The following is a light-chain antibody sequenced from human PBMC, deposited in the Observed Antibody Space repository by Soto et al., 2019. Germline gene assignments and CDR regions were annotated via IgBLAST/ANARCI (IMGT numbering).Light chain of an antibody. CDR2: DAS. J-gene: IGKJ4*02. V-gene: IGKV1-27*01. CDR1: QGMANY. Sequence: IQITQSPSSLSASVGDRVTITCRASQGMANYLAWYQQKPGKAPKLLIYDASTLPSGDPSRFTGSGSRTDFTLTISSLQPEDAATYYCLKCKVAPFTFGGGTKVEIK. CDR3: LKCKVAPFT.